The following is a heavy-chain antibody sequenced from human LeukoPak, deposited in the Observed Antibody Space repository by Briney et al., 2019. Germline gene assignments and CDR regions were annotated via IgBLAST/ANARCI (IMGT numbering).Heavy chain of an antibody. CDR3: AKQGSGSSYSLFDY. V-gene: IGHV3-23*01. Sequence: GGSLRLSCAASGFTFSNYAMTWVRQAPGKGLEWVSTISGSGGSTYYAGSVKGRFTISRDNSKNTLYLQMNSLRAEDTAVYYCAKQGSGSSYSLFDYWGQGTLVTVSS. CDR2: ISGSGGST. J-gene: IGHJ4*02. CDR1: GFTFSNYA. D-gene: IGHD1-26*01.